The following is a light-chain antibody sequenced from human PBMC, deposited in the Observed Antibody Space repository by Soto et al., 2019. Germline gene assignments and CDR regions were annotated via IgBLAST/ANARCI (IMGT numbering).Light chain of an antibody. CDR1: SSDVGGYDY. J-gene: IGLJ2*01. V-gene: IGLV2-8*01. CDR3: SSYAVSNTWV. CDR2: EVT. Sequence: QSALTQPPSASGSPGQSVTISCTGTSSDVGGYDYVSWYQQYPGKAPKLMIYEVTKRPSGVPDRFSGSKSGNSASLTVSGLQAEDEADYYCSSYAVSNTWVFGGGTKLTVL.